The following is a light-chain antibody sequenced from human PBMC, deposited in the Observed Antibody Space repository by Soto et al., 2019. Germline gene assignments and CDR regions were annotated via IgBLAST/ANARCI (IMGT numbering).Light chain of an antibody. CDR2: DAS. V-gene: IGKV3D-20*01. CDR3: QQYGSSPHT. CDR1: QSVSSNY. Sequence: EIVLTQSPATLSLSPGERAILSCRASQSVSSNYLAWYEQKPGLAPRLLIYDASSRATGIPDRFSGSGSGTDFTLSISRLEPEDFAVYYCQQYGSSPHTFGGGTNLEIK. J-gene: IGKJ2*01.